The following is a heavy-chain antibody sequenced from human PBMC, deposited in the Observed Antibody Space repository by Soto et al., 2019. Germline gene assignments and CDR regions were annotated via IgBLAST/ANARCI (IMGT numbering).Heavy chain of an antibody. CDR1: GGSFNTYG. CDR3: ARLHVPTTYGGGVFDS. Sequence: QVQLVQSGAEMMKSGSSVKVSCKVSGGSFNTYGIGWGRQAPGQGLEWMGEIIPLLGTPNYAQRFQGRVTVTADESTTPDYMDLSGLRSEDSTVYYCARLHVPTTYGGGVFDSWGQGTLVTVSS. D-gene: IGHD3-16*01. V-gene: IGHV1-69*01. J-gene: IGHJ4*02. CDR2: IIPLLGTP.